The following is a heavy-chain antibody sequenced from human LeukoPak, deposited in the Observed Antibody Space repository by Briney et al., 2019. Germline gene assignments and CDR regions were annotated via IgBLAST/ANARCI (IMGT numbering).Heavy chain of an antibody. CDR2: IYTGGIT. CDR3: VSGCSDGWYGRS. J-gene: IGHJ4*02. CDR1: GFTVSSNF. D-gene: IGHD6-19*01. Sequence: PGGSLRLSCAASGFTVSSNFVSWVRQAPGTGLEWVSVIYTGGITSHANSVKGRFTTSRDNSRNTLYLQMNSLRAVDTAVCYCVSGCSDGWYGRSWGQGTLVTVSS. V-gene: IGHV3-66*01.